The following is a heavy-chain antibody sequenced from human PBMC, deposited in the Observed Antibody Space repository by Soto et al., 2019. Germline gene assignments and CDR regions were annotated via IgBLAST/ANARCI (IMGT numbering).Heavy chain of an antibody. CDR2: IFYTGST. CDR1: GGSISRYF. CDR3: AHFSDLEWFAP. Sequence: QVQLQESGPGLVRPSETLSLTCTVSGGSISRYFWSWIRQSPGKGLEWIGYIFYTGSTAYNPSLKSRGTISIDTSKNQFSLKLSSLTAADTAVYYCAHFSDLEWFAPWGQGTLVTVSS. V-gene: IGHV4-59*01. D-gene: IGHD2-21*01. J-gene: IGHJ5*02.